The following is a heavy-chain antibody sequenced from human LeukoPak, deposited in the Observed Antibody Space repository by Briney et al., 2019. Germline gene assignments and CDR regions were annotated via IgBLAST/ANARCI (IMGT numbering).Heavy chain of an antibody. J-gene: IGHJ4*02. CDR2: ISGSGGST. CDR3: AKGPRASGWTYFDY. V-gene: IGHV3-23*01. CDR1: GLTVSGNY. D-gene: IGHD6-19*01. Sequence: PGGSLRLSCAASGLTVSGNYMSWVRQAPGKGLEWVSVISGSGGSTYSAESVKGRFTISRDNSKNTLYLQMNSLRVEDTAVYYCAKGPRASGWTYFDYWGQGTLVTVSS.